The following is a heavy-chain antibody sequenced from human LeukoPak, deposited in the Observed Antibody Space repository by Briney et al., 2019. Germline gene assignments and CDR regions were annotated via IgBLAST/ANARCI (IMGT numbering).Heavy chain of an antibody. D-gene: IGHD1-26*01. CDR3: ARVGRGGSYSAPFYYYYYMDV. Sequence: PSQTLSLTCTVSGDSISSGGYYWSWLRQHPGKGLEWIGYIYYSGSTYYNSSLKSRTTISVDTSKNQFSLKLSSVTTAETAVYYCARVGRGGSYSAPFYYYYYMDVWGKGTTVTVSS. CDR1: GDSISSGGYY. CDR2: IYYSGST. J-gene: IGHJ6*03. V-gene: IGHV4-31*03.